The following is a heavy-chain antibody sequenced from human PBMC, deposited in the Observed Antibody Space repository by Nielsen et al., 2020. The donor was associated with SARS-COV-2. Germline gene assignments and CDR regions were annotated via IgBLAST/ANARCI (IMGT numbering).Heavy chain of an antibody. CDR3: ARDFFSPNSGWYPFFDY. CDR2: IKQDGSEK. CDR1: GFTFSSYW. J-gene: IGHJ4*02. D-gene: IGHD6-19*01. V-gene: IGHV3-7*01. Sequence: GGSLRLSCAASGFTFSSYWMSWVRQAPGKGLEWVANIKQDGSEKYYVDSVKGRFTISRDNAKNSLYLQMNSMRAEDTAVYYCARDFFSPNSGWYPFFDYWGQGTLVTVSS.